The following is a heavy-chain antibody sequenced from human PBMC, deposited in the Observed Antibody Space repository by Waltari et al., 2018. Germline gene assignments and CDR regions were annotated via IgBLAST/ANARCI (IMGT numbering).Heavy chain of an antibody. CDR2: IHHSGST. CDR1: GGSFSSSDW. V-gene: IGHV4-4*02. J-gene: IGHJ4*02. CDR3: ARGFDGWPFGY. Sequence: QVQLKESGPGLVKPSGTLSLTCSVSGGSFSSSDWWSWVRQPPGKGLEWIGEIHHSGSTNHNPSLKSRVIMSVDKSKNQFSLKMNSVTAADTAVYYCARGFDGWPFGYWGQGMLVLVSS. D-gene: IGHD6-19*01.